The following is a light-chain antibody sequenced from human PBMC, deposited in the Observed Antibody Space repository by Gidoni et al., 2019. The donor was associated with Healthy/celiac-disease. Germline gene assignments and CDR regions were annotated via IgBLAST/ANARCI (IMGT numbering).Light chain of an antibody. CDR2: AAS. V-gene: IGKV1-39*01. CDR3: QQSYSTPPWT. J-gene: IGKJ1*01. CDR1: QSISSY. Sequence: DISMRQCPTSLSASVGDRVTITCRASQSISSYLNWYQQKPGKAPKLLIYAASSLQSGVPSRFSGSGSGTDFTLTISSLQPEDFATYYCQQSYSTPPWTFGQXTKVEIK.